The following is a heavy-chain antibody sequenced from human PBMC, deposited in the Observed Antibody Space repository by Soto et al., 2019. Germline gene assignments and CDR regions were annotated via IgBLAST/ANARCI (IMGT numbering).Heavy chain of an antibody. CDR2: IYHSGST. J-gene: IGHJ4*02. CDR3: ARGDYDILTGYGSFDY. Sequence: QVQLQESGPGLVKPSGTLSLTCAVSSGSISSSNWWSWVRQPPGKGLEWIGEIYHSGSTNYNPSRKSRRTISVDKYKNQFSLKLSSVTAADTAVYYCARGDYDILTGYGSFDYWGQGTLVTVSS. V-gene: IGHV4-4*02. CDR1: SGSISSSNW. D-gene: IGHD3-9*01.